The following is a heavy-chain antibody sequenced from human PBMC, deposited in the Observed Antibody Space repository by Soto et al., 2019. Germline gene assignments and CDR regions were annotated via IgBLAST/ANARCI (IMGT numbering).Heavy chain of an antibody. CDR3: ARKSLRVGATTIDYFDY. CDR2: ISHSGST. V-gene: IGHV4-34*01. J-gene: IGHJ4*02. Sequence: PSETLSLTCAVYGGSFSGYYWSWIRQPPGKGLEWIGKISHSGSTNYNPSLKSRVTISVDTSKNQFSLKLSSVTAADTAVYYCARKSLRVGATTIDYFDYWGQGTLVTVSS. CDR1: GGSFSGYY. D-gene: IGHD1-26*01.